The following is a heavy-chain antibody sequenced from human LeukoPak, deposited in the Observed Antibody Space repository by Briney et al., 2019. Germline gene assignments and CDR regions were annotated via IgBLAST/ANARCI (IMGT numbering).Heavy chain of an antibody. Sequence: GGSLTVSCTASGFTFTNYAMSWLRQAPGKGLDWVSSLSRTGGNTYYADSVKGRFTISRDNSKNTLFLQMNSLRAEDTAIYYCAKVLSLQYFDWVLYADCWGQGTLVTVSS. CDR1: GFTFTNYA. CDR3: AKVLSLQYFDWVLYADC. J-gene: IGHJ4*02. V-gene: IGHV3-23*01. CDR2: LSRTGGNT. D-gene: IGHD3-9*01.